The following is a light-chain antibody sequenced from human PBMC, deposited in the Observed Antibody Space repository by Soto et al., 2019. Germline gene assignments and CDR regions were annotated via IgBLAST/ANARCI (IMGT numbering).Light chain of an antibody. Sequence: DIVLKQSPGTLSLSTGERATLSCRASQSVSSNYLAWYQQKPGQAPRLLIHGASTRATGVPDRFSGSGSGTDFTLTISRLEPEDFAVYYCQQYGSSPTGTFGQGTRLEIK. J-gene: IGKJ5*01. CDR3: QQYGSSPTGT. CDR2: GAS. CDR1: QSVSSNY. V-gene: IGKV3-20*01.